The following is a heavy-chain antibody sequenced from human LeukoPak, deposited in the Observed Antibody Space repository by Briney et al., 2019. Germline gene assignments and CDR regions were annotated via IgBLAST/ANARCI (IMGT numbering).Heavy chain of an antibody. D-gene: IGHD6-13*01. V-gene: IGHV4-31*03. CDR2: IYYSGST. CDR1: GGSISSGGYY. J-gene: IGHJ6*03. CDR3: AREKSSSLSYYYYYMDV. Sequence: PSQTLSLTCTVSGGSISSGGYYWSWIRQHPGKGLEWIGYIYYSGSTYYNPSLKSRVTISVDTSKNQFSLKLSSVTAADTAVYYCAREKSSSLSYYYYYMDVRGKGTTVTVSS.